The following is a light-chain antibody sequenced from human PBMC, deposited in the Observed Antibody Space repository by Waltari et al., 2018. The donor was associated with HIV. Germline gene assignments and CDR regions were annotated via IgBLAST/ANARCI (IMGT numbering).Light chain of an antibody. V-gene: IGLV1-44*01. CDR3: AAWEDSLNGYYV. J-gene: IGLJ1*01. CDR1: SSNIGSNT. CDR2: SNN. Sequence: QSVLTQPPSASGTPGQRVPISCSGSSSNIGSNTVHWYQQFPGMAPTILIYSNNQRPAGVPDRFSGSKSGTSASLAISGLQSEDEGDDYWAAWEDSLNGYYVFGTGTKVTVL.